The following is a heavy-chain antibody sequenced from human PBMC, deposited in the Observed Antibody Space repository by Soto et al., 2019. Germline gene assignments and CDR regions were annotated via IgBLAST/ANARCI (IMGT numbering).Heavy chain of an antibody. J-gene: IGHJ4*02. Sequence: VGSLRLSCAASGFTFSNYWMDWVRQVPGKGLMWVSRINSDGSSTVYADSVKGRFTISRDNAKSTLYLQMNSLTAKDTDVYYCARNPAPSEWCDYWGQGALVTVSS. CDR1: GFTFSNYW. CDR3: ARNPAPSEWCDY. CDR2: INSDGSST. V-gene: IGHV3-74*01. D-gene: IGHD2-8*01.